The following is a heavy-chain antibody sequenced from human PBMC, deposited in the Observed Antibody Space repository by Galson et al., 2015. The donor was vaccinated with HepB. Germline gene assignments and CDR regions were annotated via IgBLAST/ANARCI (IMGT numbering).Heavy chain of an antibody. CDR1: GFTFSGYW. CDR3: ARDSDTPGDY. Sequence: SLRLSCAASGFTFSGYWTGWVRQAPGKGLEWVADIKQDESEKYYLDSVKGRFTISRDNAKSSLYLQVNSLRAEDTAVYYCARDSDTPGDYWGQGALVTVSS. V-gene: IGHV3-7*01. CDR2: IKQDESEK. J-gene: IGHJ4*02. D-gene: IGHD2-15*01.